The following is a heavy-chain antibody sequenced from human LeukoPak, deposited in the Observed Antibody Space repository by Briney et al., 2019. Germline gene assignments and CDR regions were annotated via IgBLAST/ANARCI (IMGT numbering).Heavy chain of an antibody. J-gene: IGHJ6*03. CDR1: GFTFNSYA. Sequence: LPGGSLRLSCAASGFTFNSYAMSWVRQAPGKGLEWVSPISGSGGSTYYADSVKGRFTISRDNSKNTLYLKMNSLRAEDTAVYYCAKGGTHWPTGYYYMDVWGKGTTVTVSS. CDR3: AKGGTHWPTGYYYMDV. V-gene: IGHV3-23*01. D-gene: IGHD1-1*01. CDR2: ISGSGGST.